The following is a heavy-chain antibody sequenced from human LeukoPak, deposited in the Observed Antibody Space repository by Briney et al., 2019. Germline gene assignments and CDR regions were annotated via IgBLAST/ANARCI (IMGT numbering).Heavy chain of an antibody. Sequence: GRSLRLSCAASGFTFSSYSMNWVRQAPGKGLEWVSSISSSSSYIYYADSVKGRFTISRDNSKNTLYLQMNSLRAEDTAVYYCARDFGIIAVAGYFDYWGQGTLVTVSS. D-gene: IGHD6-19*01. CDR3: ARDFGIIAVAGYFDY. V-gene: IGHV3-21*01. CDR1: GFTFSSYS. CDR2: ISSSSSYI. J-gene: IGHJ4*02.